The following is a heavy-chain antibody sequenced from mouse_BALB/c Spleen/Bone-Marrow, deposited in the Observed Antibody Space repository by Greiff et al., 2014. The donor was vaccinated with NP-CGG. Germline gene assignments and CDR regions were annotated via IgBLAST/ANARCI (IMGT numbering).Heavy chain of an antibody. CDR3: AREDYRYGNWYFDV. V-gene: IGHV1S41*01. Sequence: DLVNPGASVKLSCKASGYTFTSYWINWIKQRPGQGLEWIGRIAHGSGGIYYSEIFKGRATLTVDTSSSTAYIQLSSLSSEDSAVYFCAREDYRYGNWYFDVWGAGTTVTVSS. CDR2: IAHGSGGI. J-gene: IGHJ1*01. D-gene: IGHD2-14*01. CDR1: GYTFTSYW.